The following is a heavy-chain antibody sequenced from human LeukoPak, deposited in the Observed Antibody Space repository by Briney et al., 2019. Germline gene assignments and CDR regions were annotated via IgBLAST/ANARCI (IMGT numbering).Heavy chain of an antibody. CDR1: GYTFTGYY. D-gene: IGHD2-15*01. Sequence: ASVKVSCKASGYTFTGYYMHWVRQAPGRGLEWMGRINPNSGGTNYAQKFQGRVTMTRDTSISTAYMELSRLRSDDTAVYYCARVVVVVVAATSFDYWGQGTLVTVSS. CDR2: INPNSGGT. V-gene: IGHV1-2*06. J-gene: IGHJ4*02. CDR3: ARVVVVVVAATSFDY.